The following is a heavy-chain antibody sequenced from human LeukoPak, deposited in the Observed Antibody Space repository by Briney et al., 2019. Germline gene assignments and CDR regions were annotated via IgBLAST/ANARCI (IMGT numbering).Heavy chain of an antibody. D-gene: IGHD3-22*01. CDR1: VDPISSYY. Sequence: SETLSLACTVSVDPISSYYWSWIRQPPGKGPEWIGYIYYTGSTNYNPSIKSRVTISVDTSKNQFSLKLSSVTAADTAVYYCARETLGSSGYYAFDYWGQGTLVTVSS. J-gene: IGHJ4*02. V-gene: IGHV4-59*12. CDR2: IYYTGST. CDR3: ARETLGSSGYYAFDY.